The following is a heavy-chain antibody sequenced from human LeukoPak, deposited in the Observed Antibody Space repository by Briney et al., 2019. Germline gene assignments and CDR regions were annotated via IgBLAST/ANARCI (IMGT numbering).Heavy chain of an antibody. CDR3: ARDHGDDAFDI. CDR1: GYTFTNYY. CDR2: INSNRGGT. D-gene: IGHD3-3*01. V-gene: IGHV1-2*02. Sequence: ASVKVSSKASGYTFTNYYIHWVRQAPGQGLEWMGWINSNRGGTNYAQKFQGRVTMTRDTSISTAYMELRSVRSDDTAVYYCARDHGDDAFDIWGPGTMVTVSS. J-gene: IGHJ3*02.